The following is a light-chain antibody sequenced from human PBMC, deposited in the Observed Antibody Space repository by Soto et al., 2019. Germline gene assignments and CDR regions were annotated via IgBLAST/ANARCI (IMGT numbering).Light chain of an antibody. V-gene: IGKV3-20*01. CDR3: QQYGSSSWT. CDR2: GAS. Sequence: EIVLTQSSDILALSPVERATLSCRASQTGTSSYFAWYQQRPGQAPRLLIYGASSRATGIPARFSGSGSGTEFTLTISSLEPEDFAVYYCQQYGSSSWTFGQGTKVDIK. J-gene: IGKJ1*01. CDR1: QTGTSSY.